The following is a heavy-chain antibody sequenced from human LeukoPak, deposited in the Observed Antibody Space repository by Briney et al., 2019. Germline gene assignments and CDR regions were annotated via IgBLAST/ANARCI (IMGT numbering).Heavy chain of an antibody. CDR1: GGTISSYY. D-gene: IGHD3-22*01. Sequence: SETLSLTCTVSGGTISSYYWSWIRQPPRKGLEWLGYIYYSGSNNYNPSLKSRVTISVKTTKNQFSLKLSSVTAADTAVYYCARGLSSTYYYDSSGYYPRGVFDYWGQGTLVTVSS. V-gene: IGHV4-59*01. J-gene: IGHJ4*02. CDR2: IYYSGSN. CDR3: ARGLSSTYYYDSSGYYPRGVFDY.